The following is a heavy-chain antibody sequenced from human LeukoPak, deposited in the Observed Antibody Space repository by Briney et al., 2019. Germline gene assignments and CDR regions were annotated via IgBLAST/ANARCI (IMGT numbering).Heavy chain of an antibody. J-gene: IGHJ4*02. Sequence: SETLSLTCTVSGGSISSYYWIWIRQPPGKGLEGMGYISYSGSTNYNPPLKSRVAISVDPSTKQLSLKLNSVTAAATAVYYCARYIWGSYPTFEDYWGQGSLVPVSS. D-gene: IGHD3-16*02. CDR3: ARYIWGSYPTFEDY. CDR2: ISYSGST. V-gene: IGHV4-59*01. CDR1: GGSISSYY.